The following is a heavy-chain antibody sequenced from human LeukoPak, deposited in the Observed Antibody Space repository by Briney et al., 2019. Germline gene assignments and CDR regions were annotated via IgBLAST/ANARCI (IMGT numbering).Heavy chain of an antibody. D-gene: IGHD3-22*01. CDR2: IWYDGSNK. V-gene: IGHV3-33*01. CDR1: GFTFSSYG. Sequence: GRSLRLSCAASGFTFSSYGMHWVRQAPGKGLEWVAVIWYDGSNKYYADSVKGRFTISRDNSKNTLYQQMNSLRAEDTAVYYCAREVEYYDSPVGYFDYWGQGTLVTVSS. CDR3: AREVEYYDSPVGYFDY. J-gene: IGHJ4*02.